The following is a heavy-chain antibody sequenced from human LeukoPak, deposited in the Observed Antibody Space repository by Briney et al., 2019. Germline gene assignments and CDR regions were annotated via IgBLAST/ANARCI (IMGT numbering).Heavy chain of an antibody. D-gene: IGHD3-22*01. J-gene: IGHJ5*02. CDR1: GYTFTGYY. CDR3: VRVIKRIVNWFDP. V-gene: IGHV1-2*02. Sequence: ASVKVSCKASGYTFTGYYMHWVRQAPGQGLEWMGWINPNSGGTNYAQKFQGRVTMTRDTSISTAYMELSRLRSDDTAVYYCVRVIKRIVNWFDPWGQGTLVTVSS. CDR2: INPNSGGT.